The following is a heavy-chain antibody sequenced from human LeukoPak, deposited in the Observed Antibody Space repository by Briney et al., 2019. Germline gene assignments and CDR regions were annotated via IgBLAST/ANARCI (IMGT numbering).Heavy chain of an antibody. Sequence: SGTLSLTCAVSVGSINSGNWWSWVRQSPGKGLEWIGEIYHNGTPNYNPSLMSRVTISADTFKNHFSLKMTSVTAADTAVYYCATAPILRGEGGEHYKYGMDVWGQGTTVIVSS. D-gene: IGHD2-2*02. CDR3: ATAPILRGEGGEHYKYGMDV. V-gene: IGHV4-4*02. CDR2: IYHNGTP. CDR1: VGSINSGNW. J-gene: IGHJ6*02.